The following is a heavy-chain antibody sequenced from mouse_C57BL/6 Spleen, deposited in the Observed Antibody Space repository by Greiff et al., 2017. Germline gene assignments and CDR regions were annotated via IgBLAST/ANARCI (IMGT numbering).Heavy chain of an antibody. D-gene: IGHD2-5*01. J-gene: IGHJ4*01. V-gene: IGHV5-16*01. CDR3: AREDSKGAMDY. CDR2: INYDGSST. CDR1: GFTFSDYY. Sequence: EVKRVESEGGLVQPGSSMKLSCTASGFTFSDYYMAWVRQVPEKGLEWVANINYDGSSTYYLDSLKSRFIISRDNAKNILYLQMSSLKSEDTATYYCAREDSKGAMDYWGQGTSVTVSS.